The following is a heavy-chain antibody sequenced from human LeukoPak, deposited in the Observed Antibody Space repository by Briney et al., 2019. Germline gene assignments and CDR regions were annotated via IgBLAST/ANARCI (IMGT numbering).Heavy chain of an antibody. V-gene: IGHV4-59*13. D-gene: IGHD3-10*01. CDR1: GVSMSTYY. CDR3: ARDIYGSGYGFFDY. J-gene: IGHJ4*02. Sequence: PSQTLSLTCTVSGVSMSTYYWSWIRQSPGKGLEWIAYIHYTGSTNNNPSLKGRLAISVDTSKNQFPLTLSSVTAADTAVYYCARDIYGSGYGFFDYWGQGVLVTVSS. CDR2: IHYTGST.